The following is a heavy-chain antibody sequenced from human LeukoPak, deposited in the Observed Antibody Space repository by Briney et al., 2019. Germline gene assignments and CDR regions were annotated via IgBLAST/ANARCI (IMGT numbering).Heavy chain of an antibody. J-gene: IGHJ4*02. V-gene: IGHV4-59*01. Sequence: SETLSLTCSVSGVSISSYYWSWIRQPPGKGLEWIGYIYYSGNINYNSSLKSRVTISVDTSKNQFSLKLSSVTAADTAVYYCARAVEWLPYYFDYWGQGTLVTVSS. CDR3: ARAVEWLPYYFDY. CDR2: IYYSGNI. CDR1: GVSISSYY. D-gene: IGHD6-19*01.